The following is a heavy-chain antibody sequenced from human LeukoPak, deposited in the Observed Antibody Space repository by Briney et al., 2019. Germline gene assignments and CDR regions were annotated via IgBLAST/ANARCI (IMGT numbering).Heavy chain of an antibody. D-gene: IGHD2-15*01. CDR2: IFYSGST. CDR1: GGSISTSNYY. V-gene: IGHV4-39*01. J-gene: IGHJ4*02. Sequence: SETLSLTCTVSGGSISTSNYYWGWIRQPPGKGLEWIGNIFYSGSTYYSPSLKSRVTISLDTSRNQFSLKLTSVTAADTAVYYCARQVVATATTFDFWGQGILVTVSS. CDR3: ARQVVATATTFDF.